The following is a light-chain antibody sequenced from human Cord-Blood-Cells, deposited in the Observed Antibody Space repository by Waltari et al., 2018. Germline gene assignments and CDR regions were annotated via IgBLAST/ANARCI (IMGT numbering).Light chain of an antibody. CDR1: SSNIGSNT. V-gene: IGLV1-44*01. CDR2: SNN. J-gene: IGLJ3*02. Sequence: QSVLTQPTSASGTPGQRVTISCSGSSSNIGSNTVNWYQQLPGTAPKLLIYSNNQRPSGVPDRFSGSKSGTSASLAISGLQSEDEADYYCAAWDDSLNGWVFGVGTKLTVL. CDR3: AAWDDSLNGWV.